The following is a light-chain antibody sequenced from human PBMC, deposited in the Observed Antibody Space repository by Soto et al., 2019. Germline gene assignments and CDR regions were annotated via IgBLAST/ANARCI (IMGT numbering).Light chain of an antibody. CDR2: GAS. CDR3: QQYNSYPPIT. V-gene: IGKV3-15*01. J-gene: IGKJ5*01. CDR1: QSVSSN. Sequence: EIAMTHAPAALSVSPGATATLSCRASQSVSSNLAWYQQKPGQAPRLLIYGASSRATGIPARFSGSGSGTEFTLTISSLQSEDFAAYYCQQYNSYPPITFGQGTRLEIK.